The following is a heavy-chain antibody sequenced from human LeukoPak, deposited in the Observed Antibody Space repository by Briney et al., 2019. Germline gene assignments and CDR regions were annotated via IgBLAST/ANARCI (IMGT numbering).Heavy chain of an antibody. J-gene: IGHJ4*02. Sequence: PGGSLRLSCAASGFTFSSYSMNWVRQAPGKGLEWVSAISGSGGSTYYADSVKGRFTISRDNSKNTLYLQMNSLRAEDTAVYYCAKSTYCSSTSCSLDYWGQGTLVTVSS. CDR1: GFTFSSYS. CDR3: AKSTYCSSTSCSLDY. V-gene: IGHV3-23*01. CDR2: ISGSGGST. D-gene: IGHD2-2*01.